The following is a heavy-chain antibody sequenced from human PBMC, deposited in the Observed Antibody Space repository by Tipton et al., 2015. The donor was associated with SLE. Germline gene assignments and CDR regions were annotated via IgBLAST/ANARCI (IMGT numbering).Heavy chain of an antibody. CDR2: IYYSGST. J-gene: IGHJ4*02. D-gene: IGHD2-21*01. CDR1: GGSISSSSYY. CDR3: ARLRVISYYFDY. Sequence: TLSLTCTVSGGSISSSSYYWGWIRQPPGKGLEWIGSIYYSGSTYYNPSLKSRVTISVDTSKNQFSLKLSPATAADTAVYYCARLRVISYYFDYWGQGTLVTVSS. V-gene: IGHV4-39*07.